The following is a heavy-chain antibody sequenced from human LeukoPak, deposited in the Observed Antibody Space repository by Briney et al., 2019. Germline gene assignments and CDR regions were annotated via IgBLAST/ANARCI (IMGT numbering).Heavy chain of an antibody. V-gene: IGHV3-30*02. CDR2: IRYDGGNK. CDR3: TSHYGGNSYPYYYYYMDV. Sequence: PGGSLRLSCAASGFIFSTYGMHWVRQAPGKGLEWVAFIRYDGGNKYYADSVKGRFTISRDNSNYTLYLQMNSLKTEDTAVYYCTSHYGGNSYPYYYYYMDVWGKGTTVTVSS. CDR1: GFIFSTYG. J-gene: IGHJ6*03. D-gene: IGHD4-23*01.